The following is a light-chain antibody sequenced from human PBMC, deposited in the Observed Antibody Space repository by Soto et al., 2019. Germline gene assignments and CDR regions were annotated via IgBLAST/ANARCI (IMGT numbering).Light chain of an antibody. CDR1: SSNIGADYD. Sequence: QSVLTQPPSVSGAPGQRVTISCTGSSSNIGADYDVYWYRQIPGAAPKLLIYGNSHRPSGVPDRFSGSKSGTSASLAITGLQAEDEADYYCQSYDSSLSGVVFGGGTKVTVL. V-gene: IGLV1-40*01. CDR3: QSYDSSLSGVV. J-gene: IGLJ2*01. CDR2: GNS.